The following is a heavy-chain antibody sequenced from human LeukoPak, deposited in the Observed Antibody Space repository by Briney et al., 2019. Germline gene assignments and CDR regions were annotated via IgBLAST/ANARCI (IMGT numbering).Heavy chain of an antibody. Sequence: GGSLRLSCAASGFTFSSYAMSWVRQAPGKGLEWVPAISGSGGSIYYADSVKGRFTISRDNSKNTLYLQMNSLRAEDTAVYYCAKDRQMVTIRHIDYWGQGTLVTVSS. CDR3: AKDRQMVTIRHIDY. J-gene: IGHJ4*02. V-gene: IGHV3-23*01. CDR1: GFTFSSYA. CDR2: ISGSGGSI. D-gene: IGHD5-24*01.